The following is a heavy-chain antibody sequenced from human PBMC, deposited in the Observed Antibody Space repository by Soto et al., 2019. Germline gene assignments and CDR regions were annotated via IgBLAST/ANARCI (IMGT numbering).Heavy chain of an antibody. CDR1: GFNFATSA. J-gene: IGHJ4*02. V-gene: IGHV1-58*01. Sequence: QKQLVQSGPEVKKPGTSVKVSCKASGFNFATSAVQWVRQARGQGLEWIGWIIVGTGNTNHAQKFRERFTVTGDVSTRTAYLEVRRLISDDTAVYYCASFGSGLWGQGTLVTVSS. CDR3: ASFGSGL. CDR2: IIVGTGNT. D-gene: IGHD3-16*01.